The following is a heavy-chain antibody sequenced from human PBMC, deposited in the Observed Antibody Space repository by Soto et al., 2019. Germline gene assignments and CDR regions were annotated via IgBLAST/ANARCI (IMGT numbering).Heavy chain of an antibody. V-gene: IGHV3-48*03. D-gene: IGHD1-26*01. J-gene: IGHJ5*02. CDR2: ISSSGNTI. CDR1: GFTFSSYE. CDR3: ARERSGSYDNWFDP. Sequence: EEQLVESGGGLVQPGGSLSLSCVASGFTFSSYEMNWIRQAPGRGLEWVSYISSSGNTIYYADSVKGLFTISRDNAKNSLYLQMNSLRAEDTGLYHCARERSGSYDNWFDPWGQGTLVTVSS.